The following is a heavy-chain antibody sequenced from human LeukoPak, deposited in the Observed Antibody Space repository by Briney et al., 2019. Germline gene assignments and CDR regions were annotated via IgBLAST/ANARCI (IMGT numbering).Heavy chain of an antibody. D-gene: IGHD4-17*01. CDR3: TKGPRSIDY. CDR1: GFTFSTSA. Sequence: QTGGSLRLSCAASGFTFSTSAMSWVRQAPGKGLEWVSAISGSGTSTYYSDSVKDRFTISRDNSKHMLYLQMNSLRAEDTAVYYCTKGPRSIDYWGQGTLVTVSS. V-gene: IGHV3-23*01. J-gene: IGHJ4*02. CDR2: ISGSGTST.